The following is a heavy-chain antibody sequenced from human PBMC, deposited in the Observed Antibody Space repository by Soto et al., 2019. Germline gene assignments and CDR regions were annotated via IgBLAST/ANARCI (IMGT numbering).Heavy chain of an antibody. V-gene: IGHV3-23*01. D-gene: IGHD4-17*01. J-gene: IGHJ4*02. Sequence: GGSLRLSCAASGFTFSSYAMSWVRQAPGKGLEWVSAISGSGGSTYYADSVKGRFTISRDNSKNTLYLQMNSLRAEDTAVYYCAKASIPFVTTVTTFDYWGQGTLVTVSS. CDR2: ISGSGGST. CDR3: AKASIPFVTTVTTFDY. CDR1: GFTFSSYA.